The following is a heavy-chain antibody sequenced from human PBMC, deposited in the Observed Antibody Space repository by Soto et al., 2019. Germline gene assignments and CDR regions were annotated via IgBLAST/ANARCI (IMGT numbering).Heavy chain of an antibody. CDR3: ARGGDFWSGFTGGWFDP. CDR2: INSDGSST. J-gene: IGHJ5*02. Sequence: PGGSLRLSCAASGFTFSSYWMHWVRQAPGKGLVWVSRINSDGSSTSYADSVKGRFTISRDNAKNTLYLQMNSLRAEDTAVYYCARGGDFWSGFTGGWFDPWGQGTLVTVS. D-gene: IGHD3-3*01. CDR1: GFTFSSYW. V-gene: IGHV3-74*01.